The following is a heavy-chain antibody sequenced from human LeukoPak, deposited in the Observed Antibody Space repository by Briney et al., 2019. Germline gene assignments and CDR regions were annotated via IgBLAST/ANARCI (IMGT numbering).Heavy chain of an antibody. CDR2: ITRNRSYK. V-gene: IGHV3-21*01. J-gene: IGHJ4*02. D-gene: IGHD3-22*01. CDR3: AKDLDSGDYYEFFDD. Sequence: GGSLRLSCAASGFTFSNYSMHWVRQAPGKGLEWVSAITRNRSYKYYADSVKGRFTISRDNAKNSMYLQMNSLRPEDTAVYYCAKDLDSGDYYEFFDDWGQGTLVTVSS. CDR1: GFTFSNYS.